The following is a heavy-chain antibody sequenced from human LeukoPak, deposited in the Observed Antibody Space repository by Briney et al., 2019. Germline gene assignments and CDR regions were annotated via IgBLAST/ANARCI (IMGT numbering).Heavy chain of an antibody. Sequence: SETLSLTCNVFGASITDTDYFWAWIRQPPGKGLQWIGSIHFSGSPTYYKASLESRVTIAVDTSKNQFSLTLTSVTAADTAVYYCARPLSYTSGWFGPWGYWGQGTLVAVSS. CDR1: GASITDTDYF. J-gene: IGHJ4*02. CDR3: ARPLSYTSGWFGPWGY. D-gene: IGHD6-19*01. CDR2: IHFSGSPT. V-gene: IGHV4-39*01.